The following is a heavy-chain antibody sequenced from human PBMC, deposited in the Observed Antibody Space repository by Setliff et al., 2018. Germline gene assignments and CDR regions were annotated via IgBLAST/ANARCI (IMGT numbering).Heavy chain of an antibody. V-gene: IGHV3-7*03. Sequence: VGSLRLSCAASGFTFSNYWMSWVRQAPGKGLEWVANIKEDGSEKYYVDSVKGRFTISRDNAKNSLYLQMNSLRAEDTAVYYCARRHIGVIIGYYFDYWGQGTLVTVSS. J-gene: IGHJ4*02. CDR1: GFTFSNYW. CDR3: ARRHIGVIIGYYFDY. CDR2: IKEDGSEK. D-gene: IGHD3-3*01.